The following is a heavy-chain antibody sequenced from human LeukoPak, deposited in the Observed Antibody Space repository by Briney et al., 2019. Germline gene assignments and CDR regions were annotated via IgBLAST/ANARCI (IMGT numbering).Heavy chain of an antibody. D-gene: IGHD6-19*01. CDR2: ISWNSDAV. Sequence: GGSLRLSCEASGFSFDDYAMHWVRQAPGKGLEWVSGISWNSDAVGYADSVKGRFTISRDNSKNTLYLRMNSLRAEDTAVYYCAAEQSHWGQGTLVTVSS. CDR1: GFSFDDYA. V-gene: IGHV3-9*01. J-gene: IGHJ4*02. CDR3: AAEQSH.